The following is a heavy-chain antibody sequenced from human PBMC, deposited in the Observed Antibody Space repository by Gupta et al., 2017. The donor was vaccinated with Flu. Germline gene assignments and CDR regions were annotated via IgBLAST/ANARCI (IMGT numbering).Heavy chain of an antibody. CDR3: ARSFTIANDQFDY. V-gene: IGHV3-72*01. D-gene: IGHD2-21*01. J-gene: IGHJ4*02. CDR2: VRTKAKGSTT. CDR1: GITFSDHY. Sequence: EVQLAESGGGWVQPGGCLRLSCAALGITFSDHYMDWVRQVPGKGPEWVGRVRTKAKGSTTEYAASVQGRFTISRDDSRNSVHLQTNNLSIEDTAVYYCARSFTIANDQFDYWGQGTLVTVSS.